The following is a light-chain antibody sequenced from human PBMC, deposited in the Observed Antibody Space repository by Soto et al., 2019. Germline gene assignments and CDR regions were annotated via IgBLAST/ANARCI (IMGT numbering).Light chain of an antibody. Sequence: EIVMTHSPATLSVSPGERATLSCRASQSVRDNLAWYQQKPGQAPRLLIYGESTRATGIPARFSGSGSGTEFTRNINSLPSEDFDAYFGQQSNNWTYTFGQGTKLESK. J-gene: IGKJ2*01. V-gene: IGKV3-15*01. CDR1: QSVRDN. CDR2: GES. CDR3: QQSNNWTYT.